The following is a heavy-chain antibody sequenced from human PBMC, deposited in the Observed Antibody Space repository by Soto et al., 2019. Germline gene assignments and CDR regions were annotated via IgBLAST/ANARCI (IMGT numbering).Heavy chain of an antibody. Sequence: ASVKVSSKASGYTFTSYGISWVRQAPGQGLEWMGWISAHNGNKKYAQKLQGRVTMTTDTSTSTAYMELRSLRSDDTAVYYCAREPNYFDYWGQGTLVTVSS. CDR3: AREPNYFDY. CDR1: GYTFTSYG. J-gene: IGHJ4*02. CDR2: ISAHNGNK. V-gene: IGHV1-18*01.